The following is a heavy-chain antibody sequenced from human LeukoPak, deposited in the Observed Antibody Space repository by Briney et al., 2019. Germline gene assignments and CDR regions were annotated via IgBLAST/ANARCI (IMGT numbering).Heavy chain of an antibody. CDR1: EFTFINAW. CDR2: IKSKTDGGTT. V-gene: IGHV3-15*01. Sequence: PGGSLRLSCAASEFTFINAWMTWVRQAPGKGLEWVGRIKSKTDGGTTDYAAPVKGRFTISRDDSKNRLYLQVNSLKTEDTAVYYCAISGYTGYDFDYWGQGTLVTVSS. D-gene: IGHD5-12*01. J-gene: IGHJ4*02. CDR3: AISGYTGYDFDY.